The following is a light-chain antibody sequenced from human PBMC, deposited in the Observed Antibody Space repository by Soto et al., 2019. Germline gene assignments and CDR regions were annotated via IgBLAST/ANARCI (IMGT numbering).Light chain of an antibody. CDR1: QSVSSSY. V-gene: IGKV3-20*01. J-gene: IGKJ1*01. CDR3: QQYGSSPPET. CDR2: GAS. Sequence: EIVFTQSPGTLSFSPGERATLSCRASQSVSSSYLAWYQQKPGQAPRLLIYGASSRATGIPDRFSGSGSGTDFTLTISRLEPEDFAVYYCQQYGSSPPETFGQGTKV.